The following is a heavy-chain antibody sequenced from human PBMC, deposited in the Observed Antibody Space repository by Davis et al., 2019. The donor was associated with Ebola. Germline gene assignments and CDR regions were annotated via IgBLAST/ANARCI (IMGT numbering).Heavy chain of an antibody. CDR3: ARDGETLYCSGGSCYPNRPFDY. CDR2: IWYDGSNK. D-gene: IGHD2-15*01. Sequence: PGGSLRLSCAASGFTFSSYGMHWVRQAPGKGLEWVAVIWYDGSNKYYADSVKGRFTISRDNSKNTLYLQMNSLRAEDTAVYYCARDGETLYCSGGSCYPNRPFDYWGQGTLVTVSS. J-gene: IGHJ4*02. V-gene: IGHV3-33*01. CDR1: GFTFSSYG.